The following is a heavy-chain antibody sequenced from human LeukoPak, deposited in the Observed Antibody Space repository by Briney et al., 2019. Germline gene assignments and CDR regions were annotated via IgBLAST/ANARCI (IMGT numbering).Heavy chain of an antibody. D-gene: IGHD4-11*01. Sequence: GGSLRLSCAASGFTFSDYAMNWVRQAPGKGLEWVSAISGSGGSTYYADSVKGRFTNSRDNSKSTLSLQMNSLRAEDTAVYHCASGTTSAYWGQGTLVTVSS. CDR1: GFTFSDYA. J-gene: IGHJ4*02. V-gene: IGHV3-23*01. CDR3: ASGTTSAY. CDR2: ISGSGGST.